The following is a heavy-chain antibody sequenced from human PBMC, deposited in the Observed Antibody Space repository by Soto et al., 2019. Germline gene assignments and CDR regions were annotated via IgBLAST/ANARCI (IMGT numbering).Heavy chain of an antibody. J-gene: IGHJ4*02. CDR2: INPSGGST. CDR3: ARESIFGVVPRCFDY. D-gene: IGHD3-3*01. V-gene: IGHV1-46*03. Sequence: ASVKVSCKASGYTFTSYYMHWVRQAPGQGLEWMGIINPSGGSTSYAQKFQGRVTMTRDTSTSTVYMELSSLRSEDTAVYYCARESIFGVVPRCFDYWGKGTLVTVAS. CDR1: GYTFTSYY.